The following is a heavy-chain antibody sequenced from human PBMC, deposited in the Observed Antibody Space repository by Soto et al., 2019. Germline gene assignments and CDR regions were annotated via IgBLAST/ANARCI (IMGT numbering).Heavy chain of an antibody. CDR2: ISGSGGST. CDR3: ANGRIGVVTDTSDWFDP. D-gene: IGHD2-21*02. CDR1: GFTLSSYA. J-gene: IGHJ5*02. Sequence: EVQLLESGGGLVQPGGSLRLSCAASGFTLSSYAMSWVRQAPGKGLEWVSAISGSGGSTYYADSVKGRFTISRDNSKNTRYMTVNSLRADDKAVYYCANGRIGVVTDTSDWFDPWGQGTLVTVSS. V-gene: IGHV3-23*01.